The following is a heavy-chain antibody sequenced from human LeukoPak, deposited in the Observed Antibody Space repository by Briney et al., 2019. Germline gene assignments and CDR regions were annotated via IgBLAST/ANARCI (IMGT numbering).Heavy chain of an antibody. Sequence: ASVNVSCKASGYSFTSYGISWVRQAPGQGLEWMGWISAYNGNTNYAQKLQGRVTMTTDTSTSTAYMELRSLRSDDTAVYYCARADPYRYCSSTSCYWWGNSPYDYWGQGTLVTVSS. D-gene: IGHD2-2*01. J-gene: IGHJ4*02. V-gene: IGHV1-18*01. CDR2: ISAYNGNT. CDR3: ARADPYRYCSSTSCYWWGNSPYDY. CDR1: GYSFTSYG.